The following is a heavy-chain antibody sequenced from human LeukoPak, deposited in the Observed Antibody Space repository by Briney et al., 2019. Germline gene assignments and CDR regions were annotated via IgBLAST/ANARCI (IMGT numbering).Heavy chain of an antibody. CDR2: MNPNSGNT. J-gene: IGHJ6*01. CDR3: AXXXXXXXXXXXXXXXDV. V-gene: IGHV1-8*03. CDR1: XTXTXXX. Sequence: XTXTXXXIXWVRQATGQGGEWXGWMNPNSGNTGYAQKFQGRVSITRNTSISTAYMELSSLRDEDTAGYYCAXXXXXXXXXXXXXXXDVWXXXTXVTVSS.